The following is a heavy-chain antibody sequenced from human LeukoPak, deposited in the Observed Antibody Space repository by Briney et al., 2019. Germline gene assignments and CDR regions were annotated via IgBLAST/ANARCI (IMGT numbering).Heavy chain of an antibody. J-gene: IGHJ4*02. CDR1: GFTFNTFA. D-gene: IGHD3-22*01. CDR3: VEDANYYDSSGYLIPFDY. V-gene: IGHV3-23*01. Sequence: GGSLRLSCAASGFTFNTFAMTWVRQAPGKGLEWVSSISGSGTTSYYADAVKGRVTISRDNSNYTLFLQMNSLRAEDTALYYCVEDANYYDSSGYLIPFDYWGLGTLVTVSS. CDR2: ISGSGTTS.